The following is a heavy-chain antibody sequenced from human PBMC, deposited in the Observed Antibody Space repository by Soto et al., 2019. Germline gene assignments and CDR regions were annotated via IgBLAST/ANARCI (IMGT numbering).Heavy chain of an antibody. J-gene: IGHJ5*02. CDR2: INGYNGAR. V-gene: IGHV1-18*01. D-gene: IGHD2-21*02. CDR3: AILQLGGDRMLHWSDP. Sequence: QVQVVQSGPELKKPGASVKVSCKSQGYIFPMCGFAWVRQAPGHGLEWLGLINGYNGARKVAQKFQHRVSMTTDTAPDTADMELKSLRSGDTAVYYCAILQLGGDRMLHWSDPWGQGTLVTVSS. CDR1: GYIFPMCG.